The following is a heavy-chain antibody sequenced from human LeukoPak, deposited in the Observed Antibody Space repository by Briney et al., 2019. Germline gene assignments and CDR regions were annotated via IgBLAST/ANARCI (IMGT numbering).Heavy chain of an antibody. V-gene: IGHV1-69*05. CDR3: ASGRMRYYYYMDV. Sequence: GASVKVSCKASGGTFSSYAISWVRQAPGQGLEWMGGIIPIFGTANYAQKFQGRVTITTDESTSTAYMELSSLRSEDTAVHYCASGRMRYYYYMDVWGKGTTVTVSS. CDR2: IIPIFGTA. J-gene: IGHJ6*03. CDR1: GGTFSSYA.